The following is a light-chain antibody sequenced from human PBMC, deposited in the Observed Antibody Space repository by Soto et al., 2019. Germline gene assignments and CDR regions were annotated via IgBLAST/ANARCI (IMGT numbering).Light chain of an antibody. CDR1: QPVSDK. J-gene: IGKJ5*01. Sequence: EVVMTQSPANLSVSPGVGATLSCWASQPVSDKLAWYQQKPGQAPRLLIYGASTRATGIPARFSGSGSETDFTLTVSSLRSEDSAVYYCQQYNYWPITFGQGTRLEIK. V-gene: IGKV3-15*01. CDR2: GAS. CDR3: QQYNYWPIT.